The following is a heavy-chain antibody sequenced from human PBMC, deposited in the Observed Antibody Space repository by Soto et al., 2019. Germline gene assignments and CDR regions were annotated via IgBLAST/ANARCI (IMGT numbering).Heavy chain of an antibody. CDR2: ISYSGAT. D-gene: IGHD6-19*01. V-gene: IGHV4-59*12. J-gene: IGHJ3*02. Sequence: PSETLSLTCTVSGASISGYHWSWIRQPPGKGLECLGYISYSGATNYNPSLKSRVTMSIDTSKDTLYLQMNSLRGEDTAVYFCAKGLLAVAAYDGVDIWGQGTMVTVSS. CDR3: AKGLLAVAAYDGVDI. CDR1: GASISGYH.